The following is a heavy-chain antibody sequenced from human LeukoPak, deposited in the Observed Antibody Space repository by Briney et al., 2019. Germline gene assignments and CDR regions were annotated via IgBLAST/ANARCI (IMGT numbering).Heavy chain of an antibody. V-gene: IGHV1-8*01. CDR3: ARVSAGWLQSLGY. Sequence: ASVKVSCKASGYTFTSYDINWVRQAPGQGLESMGWMNRNSGNTGYAQKFQGRVTLTRNTSISTAYMELSSLRSEDTAVYYCARVSAGWLQSLGYWGQGTLVTVSS. CDR2: MNRNSGNT. J-gene: IGHJ4*02. D-gene: IGHD5-24*01. CDR1: GYTFTSYD.